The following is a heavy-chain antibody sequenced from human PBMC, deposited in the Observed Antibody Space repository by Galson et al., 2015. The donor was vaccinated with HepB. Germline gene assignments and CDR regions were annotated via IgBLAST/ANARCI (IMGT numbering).Heavy chain of an antibody. V-gene: IGHV3-74*01. CDR3: ARAEGLSYWYFDL. CDR1: GFTFSSYW. Sequence: SLRLSCAASGFTFSSYWMHWVRQTPGQGLVWISRNNSGESSTSYADSVKGRFTISRDNAKNTLYLQMNSLRAEDTAVYYCARAEGLSYWYFDLWGRGTLVTVSS. J-gene: IGHJ2*01. D-gene: IGHD3/OR15-3a*01. CDR2: NNSGESST.